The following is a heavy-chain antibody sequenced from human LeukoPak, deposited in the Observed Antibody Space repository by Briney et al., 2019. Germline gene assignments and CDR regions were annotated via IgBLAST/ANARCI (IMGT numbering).Heavy chain of an antibody. D-gene: IGHD3-3*01. CDR3: AREAGNWSGYYDWFDP. V-gene: IGHV4-30-4*08. CDR2: IYYSGST. J-gene: IGHJ5*02. CDR1: GGSISSGDYY. Sequence: SQTLSLTCTVSGGSISSGDYYWIWIRQPPGKGLEWIGYIYYSGSTYYNPSLKSRVTISVDTSKNQFSLKLSSVTAADTAVYYCAREAGNWSGYYDWFDPWGQGTLVTVPS.